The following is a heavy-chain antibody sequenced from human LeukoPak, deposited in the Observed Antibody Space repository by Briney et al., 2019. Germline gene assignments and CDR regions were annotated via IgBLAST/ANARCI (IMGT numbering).Heavy chain of an antibody. CDR2: ISGNGGRT. CDR3: AKDGGAYQFDT. CDR1: GFTFSSYG. Sequence: GGFLRLSCAASGFTFSSYGMSWVRQAPGKGLEWVSAISGNGGRTYYADSVKGRFTISRDNSKNALYLQMNSLRAEDTAVYYCAKDGGAYQFDTWGQGTLVTVSS. J-gene: IGHJ5*02. V-gene: IGHV3-23*01. D-gene: IGHD2-21*01.